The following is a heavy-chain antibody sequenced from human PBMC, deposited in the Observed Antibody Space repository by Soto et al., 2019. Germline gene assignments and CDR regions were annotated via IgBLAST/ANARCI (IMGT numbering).Heavy chain of an antibody. J-gene: IGHJ3*01. CDR1: GASISNRRW. Sequence: QEQLQESGPGLVKLSGNLSLTCSVSGASISNRRWWIWVCQPPGEWLEWFGDIFHSGDTNYNSSLKIPVFISVDKSQAQLSLKVSSVTAADPAVYYCAYSTGWYRHDVWGQGTLVTVSS. V-gene: IGHV4-4*02. CDR3: AYSTGWYRHDV. D-gene: IGHD6-19*01. CDR2: IFHSGDT.